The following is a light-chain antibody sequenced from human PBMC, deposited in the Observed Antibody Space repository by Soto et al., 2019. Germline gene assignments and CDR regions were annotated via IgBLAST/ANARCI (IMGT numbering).Light chain of an antibody. Sequence: DIPMSQSPSSLSASVGDRVTITCRASQTISIYVNWYQQKSGKAPKLLIYAASILQSGVPSRFSGSGSERQFTLIIDSLQPEDFARAVCQQGYSVPLTFGGGTRVEL. J-gene: IGKJ4*01. CDR2: AAS. CDR1: QTISIY. CDR3: QQGYSVPLT. V-gene: IGKV1-39*01.